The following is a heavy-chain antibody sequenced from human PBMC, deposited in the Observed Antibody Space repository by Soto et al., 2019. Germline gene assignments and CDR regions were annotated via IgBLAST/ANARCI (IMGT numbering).Heavy chain of an antibody. Sequence: QVQLQESGPGLVKPSETLSLTCTVSGGSISSYYWSWIRQPPGKGLEWIGYIYYSGSTNYNPSLKSRVTISIYTSKNQFSLKLSSVTAADTAVYYCARGRLLWFGDPRGMDVWGQGTTVTVSS. CDR1: GGSISSYY. CDR3: ARGRLLWFGDPRGMDV. CDR2: IYYSGST. J-gene: IGHJ6*02. D-gene: IGHD3-10*01. V-gene: IGHV4-59*01.